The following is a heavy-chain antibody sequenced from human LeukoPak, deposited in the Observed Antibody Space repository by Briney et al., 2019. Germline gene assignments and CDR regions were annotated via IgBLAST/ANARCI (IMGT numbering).Heavy chain of an antibody. Sequence: PSETLSLTCTVSGYSISSGYYWGWIRQPPGKGLEWIGNIYHSGNTYYNPSLKSRVTISVDTSKNQFSLKLSSVTAADTAVYYCARRTRAGTYYFDYWGQGTLVTVSS. CDR1: GYSISSGYY. CDR2: IYHSGNT. D-gene: IGHD6-19*01. J-gene: IGHJ4*02. V-gene: IGHV4-38-2*02. CDR3: ARRTRAGTYYFDY.